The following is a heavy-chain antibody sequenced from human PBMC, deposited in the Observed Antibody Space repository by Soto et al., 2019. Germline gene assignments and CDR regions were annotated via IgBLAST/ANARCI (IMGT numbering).Heavy chain of an antibody. V-gene: IGHV3-23*01. CDR3: AKDRNGYDFDWFDP. D-gene: IGHD5-12*01. J-gene: IGHJ5*02. CDR2: ISGSGGST. Sequence: GGSLRLSCAASGFTFSADWMHWVRQAPGEGLEWVSAISGSGGSTYYADSVKGRFTISRDNSKNTLYLQMNSLRAEDTAVYYCAKDRNGYDFDWFDPWGQGTLVTVSS. CDR1: GFTFSADW.